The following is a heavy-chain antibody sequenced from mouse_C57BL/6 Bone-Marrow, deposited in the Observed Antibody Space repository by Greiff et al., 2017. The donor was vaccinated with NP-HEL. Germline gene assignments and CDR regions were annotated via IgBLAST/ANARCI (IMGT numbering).Heavy chain of an antibody. J-gene: IGHJ2*01. CDR3: ARCGYDFDY. CDR1: GYSFTGYF. V-gene: IGHV1-20*01. CDR2: INPYNGDT. D-gene: IGHD2-2*01. Sequence: EVQRVESGPELVKPGDSVKISCKASGYSFTGYFMNWVMQSHGKSLEWIGRINPYNGDTFYNQKFKGKATLTVDKSSSTAHMELRSLTSEDSAVYYCARCGYDFDYWGQGTTLTVSS.